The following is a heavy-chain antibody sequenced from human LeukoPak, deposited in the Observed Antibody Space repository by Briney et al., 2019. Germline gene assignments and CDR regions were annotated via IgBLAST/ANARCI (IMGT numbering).Heavy chain of an antibody. V-gene: IGHV1-2*02. CDR3: ARALLDIVVVPAATDDY. CDR2: INPNSGGT. Sequence: ASVKVSRKASGYTFTGYYMHWVRQAPGQGLEWMGWINPNSGGTNYAQKFQGRVTMTRDTSISTAYMELSRLRSDDTAVYYCARALLDIVVVPAATDDYWGQGTLVSVSS. J-gene: IGHJ4*02. D-gene: IGHD2-2*01. CDR1: GYTFTGYY.